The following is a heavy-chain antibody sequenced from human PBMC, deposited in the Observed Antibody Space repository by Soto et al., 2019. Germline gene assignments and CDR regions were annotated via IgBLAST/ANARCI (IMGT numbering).Heavy chain of an antibody. V-gene: IGHV3-23*01. CDR1: GFTFSSYA. D-gene: IGHD3-22*01. CDR3: AKDPLHYYDPVLGGMDV. CDR2: ISGSGGST. Sequence: EVQLLESGGGLVQPGGSLRLSCAASGFTFSSYAMSWVRQAPGKGLEWVSAISGSGGSTYYADSVKGRFTISRDNSKNTLYLQMNSLRAEDTAVYYCAKDPLHYYDPVLGGMDVWGQGTTVTVSS. J-gene: IGHJ6*02.